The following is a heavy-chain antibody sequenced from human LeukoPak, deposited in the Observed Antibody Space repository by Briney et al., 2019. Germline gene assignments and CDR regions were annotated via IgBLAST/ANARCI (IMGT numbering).Heavy chain of an antibody. Sequence: ASVKVSCKASGYTFTSYAMNWVRQAPGQGLEWMGWVNTNTGNPTYAQGFTGRFVFSLDTSVSTAYLQISSLKAEDTAVYYCARDSLDYDYVWGSYRLMGYWGQGTLVTVSS. CDR2: VNTNTGNP. CDR1: GYTFTSYA. V-gene: IGHV7-4-1*02. D-gene: IGHD3-16*02. J-gene: IGHJ4*02. CDR3: ARDSLDYDYVWGSYRLMGY.